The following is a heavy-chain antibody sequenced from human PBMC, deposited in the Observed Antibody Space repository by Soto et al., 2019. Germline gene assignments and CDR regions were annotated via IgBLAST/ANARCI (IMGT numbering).Heavy chain of an antibody. J-gene: IGHJ4*02. Sequence: EVQLLESGGGLVQPGGSLRLSCAASGFTFSSYAISWVRQAPGKGLEWVSAISGSGGSKYYADSVKGRFTISRDISKNTLYLQMNSLRAEDTAVYYCARDQRMIYWGQGILVTVSS. V-gene: IGHV3-23*01. CDR1: GFTFSSYA. CDR3: ARDQRMIY. CDR2: ISGSGGSK. D-gene: IGHD3-16*01.